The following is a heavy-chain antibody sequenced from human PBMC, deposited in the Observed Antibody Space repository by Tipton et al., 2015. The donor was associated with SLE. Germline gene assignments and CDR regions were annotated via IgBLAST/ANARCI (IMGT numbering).Heavy chain of an antibody. D-gene: IGHD6-13*01. Sequence: TLSLTCTVSGGSISSYYWSWIRQPPGKGLEWIGEINHSGSTNYNPSLKSRVTISVDTSKNQFSLKLSSVTAADTAVYYCARGTPAVAAAGRRAFDIWGQGTMVTVSS. V-gene: IGHV4-34*01. J-gene: IGHJ3*02. CDR2: INHSGST. CDR3: ARGTPAVAAAGRRAFDI. CDR1: GGSISSYY.